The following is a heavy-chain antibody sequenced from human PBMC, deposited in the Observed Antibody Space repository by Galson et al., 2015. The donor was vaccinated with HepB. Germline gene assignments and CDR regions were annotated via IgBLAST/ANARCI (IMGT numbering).Heavy chain of an antibody. Sequence: SVKVSCKASGYTFTSYDINWVRQATGQGLEWMGWMNPNSGNTGYAQKFQGRVTMTRNTSISTAYMELSSLRSEDTAVYYCARGIPSALWFGEPITWFDYWGQGTLVTVSS. CDR3: ARGIPSALWFGEPITWFDY. D-gene: IGHD3-10*01. CDR1: GYTFTSYD. J-gene: IGHJ4*02. CDR2: MNPNSGNT. V-gene: IGHV1-8*01.